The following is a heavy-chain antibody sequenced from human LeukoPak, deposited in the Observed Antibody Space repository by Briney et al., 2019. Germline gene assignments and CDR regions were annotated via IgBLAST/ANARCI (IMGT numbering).Heavy chain of an antibody. J-gene: IGHJ4*02. D-gene: IGHD3-10*01. V-gene: IGHV3-30-3*01. CDR3: ARDGITMIRGVTPDY. CDR1: GFTFSGFA. CDR2: ISYDGSNK. Sequence: GRSLRLSCAASGFTFSGFAMHWVRQAPGKGLEWVAVISYDGSNKYYADSVKGRFTISRDNSKNTLYLQMSSLRAEDSAVYYCARDGITMIRGVTPDYWGQGTLVTVPS.